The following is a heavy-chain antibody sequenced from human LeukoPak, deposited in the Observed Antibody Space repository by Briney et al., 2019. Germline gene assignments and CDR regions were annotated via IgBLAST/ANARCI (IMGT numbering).Heavy chain of an antibody. D-gene: IGHD3-22*01. CDR2: IYPSGST. CDR1: GDSISNYY. CDR3: ARDPGYYFDGSGFEYF. Sequence: SETLSLTCTVSGDSISNYYWSWIRQPARKGLEWVGRIYPSGSTNYNSSLKTRVTFSLDTSKTQYSLRLSSVTAADTAVYYCARDPGYYFDGSGFEYFWGQGTLVTVSP. V-gene: IGHV4-4*07. J-gene: IGHJ4*02.